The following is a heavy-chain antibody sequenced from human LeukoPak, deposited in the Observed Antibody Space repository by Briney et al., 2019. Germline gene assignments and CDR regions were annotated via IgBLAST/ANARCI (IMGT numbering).Heavy chain of an antibody. CDR1: GFTFSIYA. J-gene: IGHJ4*02. D-gene: IGHD1-1*01. CDR3: ARDWGNWDFDY. V-gene: IGHV3-23*01. Sequence: GGSLRLSCAASGFTFSIYAMSWVRQAPGKGLEWVSGISGSGDDTNYADSVKGRFTISRDNSKNTLYLQMNSLRAEDTAVYYCARDWGNWDFDYWGQGTLVIVSS. CDR2: ISGSGDDT.